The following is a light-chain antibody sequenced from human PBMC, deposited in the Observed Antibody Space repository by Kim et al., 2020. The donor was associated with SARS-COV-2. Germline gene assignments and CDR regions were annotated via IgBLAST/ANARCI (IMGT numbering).Light chain of an antibody. CDR3: NSRDTNDNVV. V-gene: IGLV3-19*01. CDR2: AKN. CDR1: SLRSYY. Sequence: SSELTQDPAVSVALGQTVRITCQGDSLRSYYATWYQQKPGQAPILLIYAKNNRPSGIPDRFSGSSSGNTASLTITGAQAEDEADYCCNSRDTNDNVVFGGGTSLTVL. J-gene: IGLJ2*01.